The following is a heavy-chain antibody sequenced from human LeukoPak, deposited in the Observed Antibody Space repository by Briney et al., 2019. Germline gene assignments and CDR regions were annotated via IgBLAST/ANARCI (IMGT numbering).Heavy chain of an antibody. J-gene: IGHJ2*01. V-gene: IGHV4-39*01. CDR2: IYYSGST. Sequence: SETLSLTCTVSGGSISSSSYYWGWIRQPPWKGLEWIGSIYYSGSTYYNPSLKSRVTISVDTSKNQFSLKLSSVTAADTAVYYCARETTVTTTPKYWYFALWGRGTLVTVSS. D-gene: IGHD4-17*01. CDR3: ARETTVTTTPKYWYFAL. CDR1: GGSISSSSYY.